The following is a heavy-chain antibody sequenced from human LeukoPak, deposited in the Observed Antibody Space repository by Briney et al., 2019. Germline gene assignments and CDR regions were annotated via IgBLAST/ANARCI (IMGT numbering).Heavy chain of an antibody. Sequence: PSETLSLTCTVSGGSISSYYWSWIRRPPGKGLEWIGYIYYSGSTNYNPSLKSRVTISVDTSKNQFSLKLSSVTAADTAVYYCARRRERRRTDRFDYFDYWGQGALVAVSS. D-gene: IGHD1-26*01. CDR3: ARRRERRRTDRFDYFDY. CDR1: GGSISSYY. J-gene: IGHJ4*02. V-gene: IGHV4-59*08. CDR2: IYYSGST.